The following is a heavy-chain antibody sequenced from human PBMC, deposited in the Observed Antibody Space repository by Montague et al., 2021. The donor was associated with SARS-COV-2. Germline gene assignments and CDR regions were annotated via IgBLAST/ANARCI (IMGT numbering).Heavy chain of an antibody. CDR1: GGSLSNYY. CDR2: INHRGTT. J-gene: IGHJ5*02. V-gene: IGHV4-34*01. D-gene: IGHD3-3*01. CDR3: VRSPAVKNYYDFWSGPKWFDP. Sequence: SETLSLTCAVYGGSLSNYYWSWIRQPPGKGLEWIGEINHRGTTNDNASLKSRVTMSVDTSKNQFSLNLSSVTAADTAVYYCVRSPAVKNYYDFWSGPKWFDPWGQGNLVTVSS.